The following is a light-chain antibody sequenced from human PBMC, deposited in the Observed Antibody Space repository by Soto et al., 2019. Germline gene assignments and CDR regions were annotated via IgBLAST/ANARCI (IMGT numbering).Light chain of an antibody. V-gene: IGLV2-11*01. J-gene: IGLJ3*02. Sequence: QSALTQPRSVSGSPGQSVTISCTGTSSDVGGSNFVSWYQQHAGKAPKLVIYDVSKRPSGVPDRLSGSKSGNAASLTISGLQVVVEAYYYCCSYAGNSLLEFGAGTKVTVL. CDR3: CSYAGNSLLE. CDR2: DVS. CDR1: SSDVGGSNF.